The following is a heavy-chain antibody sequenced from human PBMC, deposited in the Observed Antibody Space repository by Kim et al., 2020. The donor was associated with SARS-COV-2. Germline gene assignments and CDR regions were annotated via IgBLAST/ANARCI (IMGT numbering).Heavy chain of an antibody. CDR3: AKDLIAGRHYGSGHTNWFDP. D-gene: IGHD3-10*01. V-gene: IGHV3-30*18. CDR2: ISYDGSNK. Sequence: GGSLRLSCAASGFTFSSYGMHWVRQAPGKGLEWVAVISYDGSNKYYADSVKGRFTISRDNSKNTLYLQMNSLRAEDTAVYYCAKDLIAGRHYGSGHTNWFDPWGQGTLVTVSS. J-gene: IGHJ5*02. CDR1: GFTFSSYG.